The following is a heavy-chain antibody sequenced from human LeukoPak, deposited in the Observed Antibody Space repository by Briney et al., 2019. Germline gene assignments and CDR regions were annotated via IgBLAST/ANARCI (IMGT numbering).Heavy chain of an antibody. D-gene: IGHD2-2*01. CDR2: IHQHGSKE. CDR3: ARIGHDLYQTFDF. V-gene: IGHV3-7*03. J-gene: IGHJ4*01. Sequence: PGGSLRLTCTKSGFNFRAYWMGWVGQAPGKGLEGVSNIHQHGSKENYLDSVKGRFTISRDNAKSSIYLQMNSLRAEDTAIYYCARIGHDLYQTFDFSGNGNLITVSS. CDR1: GFNFRAYW.